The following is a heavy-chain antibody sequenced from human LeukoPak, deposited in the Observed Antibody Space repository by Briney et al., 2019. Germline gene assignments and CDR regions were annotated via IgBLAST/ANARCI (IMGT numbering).Heavy chain of an antibody. D-gene: IGHD6-13*01. CDR2: ISYDGSNK. V-gene: IGHV3-30*04. Sequence: GGSLRLSCAASGFTFSSYAMHWVRQAPGKGLEWVAVISYDGSNKYYADSVKGRFTISRDNSKNTLYLQMNSLRAEDTAVYYCARDVKSYSSSWFPGIYWGQGTLVTVSS. CDR1: GFTFSSYA. J-gene: IGHJ4*02. CDR3: ARDVKSYSSSWFPGIY.